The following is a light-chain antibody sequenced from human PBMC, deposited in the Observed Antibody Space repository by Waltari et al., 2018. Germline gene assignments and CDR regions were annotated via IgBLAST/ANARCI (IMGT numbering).Light chain of an antibody. CDR3: GTWDSSLSGAV. CDR1: RSNIGNNY. V-gene: IGLV1-51*02. Sequence: QSVLTQPPSVSAAPGQRVTISCSGGRSNIGNNYVSWYRQFPGTAPKLLIYEDNERPSGVPGRFSGPTSGTSATLDITGLQAGDEADYYCGTWDSSLSGAVFGGGTHLTVL. CDR2: EDN. J-gene: IGLJ7*01.